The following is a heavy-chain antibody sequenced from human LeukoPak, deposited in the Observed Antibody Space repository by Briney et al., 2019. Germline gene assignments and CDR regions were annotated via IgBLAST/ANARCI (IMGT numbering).Heavy chain of an antibody. CDR2: ISGSGGST. CDR3: AKENFWSGYYIGVFDY. J-gene: IGHJ4*02. CDR1: GFPFSSYA. D-gene: IGHD3-3*01. V-gene: IGHV3-23*01. Sequence: PGGSLRLSCAASGFPFSSYAMSWVRQAPGKGLEWVSAISGSGGSTYYADSVKGRFTISRDNSKNTLYLQMNSLRAEDTAVYYCAKENFWSGYYIGVFDYWGQGTLVTVSS.